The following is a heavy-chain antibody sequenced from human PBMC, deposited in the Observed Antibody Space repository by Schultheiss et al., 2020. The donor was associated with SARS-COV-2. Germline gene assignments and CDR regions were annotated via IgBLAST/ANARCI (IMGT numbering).Heavy chain of an antibody. V-gene: IGHV3-30-3*01. Sequence: GGSLRLSCAASGFTFSSYAMHWVRQAPGKGLEWVAVISYDGSNKYYADSVKGRFTISRDNSKNTLYLQMNSLRAEDTAVYYCARDRGGNSQALIDYWGQGTLVTV. CDR2: ISYDGSNK. J-gene: IGHJ4*02. D-gene: IGHD4-23*01. CDR3: ARDRGGNSQALIDY. CDR1: GFTFSSYA.